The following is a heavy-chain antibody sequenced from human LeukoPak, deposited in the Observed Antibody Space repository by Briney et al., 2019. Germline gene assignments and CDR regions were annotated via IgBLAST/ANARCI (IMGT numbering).Heavy chain of an antibody. Sequence: SETLSLTCAVSGYSISSGYYWGWIRQPPGKGLEWIGSIYHSGSTYYNPSLKRRVTISVDTSKNQFSLKLSSVTAADTAVYYCARHGPYYDFWSGYYAGGLTFDYWGQGTLVTVSS. CDR3: ARHGPYYDFWSGYYAGGLTFDY. CDR1: GYSISSGYY. CDR2: IYHSGST. V-gene: IGHV4-38-2*01. D-gene: IGHD3-3*01. J-gene: IGHJ4*02.